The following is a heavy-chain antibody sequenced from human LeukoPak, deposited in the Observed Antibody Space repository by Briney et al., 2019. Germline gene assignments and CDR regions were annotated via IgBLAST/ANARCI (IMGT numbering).Heavy chain of an antibody. Sequence: SVKVSCKASGGTFSSYAISWVRQAPGQGLEWMGGIIPIFGTANYAQKFQGRVTITADKSTSTAYMELSSLRSEDTAVYCCARYSSGWYYFDYWGQGTLVTVSS. V-gene: IGHV1-69*06. CDR1: GGTFSSYA. CDR2: IIPIFGTA. D-gene: IGHD6-19*01. CDR3: ARYSSGWYYFDY. J-gene: IGHJ4*02.